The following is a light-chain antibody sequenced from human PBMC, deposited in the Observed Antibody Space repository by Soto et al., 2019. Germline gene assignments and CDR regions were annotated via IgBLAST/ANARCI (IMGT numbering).Light chain of an antibody. CDR3: QQYNNWPFS. CDR2: DVS. V-gene: IGKV3-15*01. J-gene: IGKJ5*01. Sequence: EIVMTQSPASLSVYPGERVTLSCRAGQGVTTNFAWYQQKSGQSPRLLIYDVSTRATGVPARFSGTGSETDFTLTISGLQSEDSAVYFCQQYNNWPFSFGQGTRLEIK. CDR1: QGVTTN.